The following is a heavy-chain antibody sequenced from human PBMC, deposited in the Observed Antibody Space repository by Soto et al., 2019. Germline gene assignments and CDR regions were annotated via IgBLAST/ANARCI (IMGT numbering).Heavy chain of an antibody. CDR3: AREFAGDSRGYYHAYFDY. Sequence: PSQTLSLTCAISGDSVSSNSAAWNWIRQSPSRGLEWLGRTYYRSKWYNDYAVSVKSRITINPDTSKNQFSLQLNSVTPEDTAVYYCAREFAGDSRGYYHAYFDYWGQGTLVTVSS. CDR1: GDSVSSNSAA. D-gene: IGHD3-22*01. J-gene: IGHJ4*02. V-gene: IGHV6-1*01. CDR2: TYYRSKWYN.